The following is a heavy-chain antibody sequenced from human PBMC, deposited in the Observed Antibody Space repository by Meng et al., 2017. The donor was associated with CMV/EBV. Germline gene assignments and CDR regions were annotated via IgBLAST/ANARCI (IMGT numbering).Heavy chain of an antibody. CDR3: AKVPTMTGYFDY. Sequence: GSLKISCAASGFTFSSYAMGWVRQAPGKGLEWVSVIYSGGSSTYYADSVKGRFTISRDNSKNTLYLQMNSLRAEDTAVYYCAKVPTMTGYFDYWGQGTLVTVSS. CDR2: IYSGGSST. V-gene: IGHV3-23*03. CDR1: GFTFSSYA. J-gene: IGHJ4*02. D-gene: IGHD3-22*01.